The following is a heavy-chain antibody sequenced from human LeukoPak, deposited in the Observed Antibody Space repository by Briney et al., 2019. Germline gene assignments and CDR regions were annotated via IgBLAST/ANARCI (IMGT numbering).Heavy chain of an antibody. Sequence: SETLSLTCTVSGGSISSYYWSWIRQPPGKGLKWIGYIYYSGSTNYNPSLKSRVTISVDTSKNQFSLKLSSVTAADTAVYYCARVLRWRYYYVDVWGKGTTVTISS. CDR1: GGSISSYY. J-gene: IGHJ6*03. CDR3: ARVLRWRYYYVDV. CDR2: IYYSGST. D-gene: IGHD4-23*01. V-gene: IGHV4-59*01.